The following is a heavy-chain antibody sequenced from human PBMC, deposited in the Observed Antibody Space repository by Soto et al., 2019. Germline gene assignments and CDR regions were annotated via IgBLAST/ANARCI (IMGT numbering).Heavy chain of an antibody. CDR1: GYTFTGYY. V-gene: IGHV1-2*02. D-gene: IGHD3-22*01. J-gene: IGHJ6*02. CDR3: ARAYYDSSGDRDYYYYYGMDV. CDR2: INPNSGGT. Sequence: GASVKVSCKASGYTFTGYYMHWVRQAPGQGLEWMGWINPNSGGTNYAQKFQGRVTMTRDTSISTAYMELSRLRSEDTAVYYCARAYYDSSGDRDYYYYYGMDVWGQGTTVTVSS.